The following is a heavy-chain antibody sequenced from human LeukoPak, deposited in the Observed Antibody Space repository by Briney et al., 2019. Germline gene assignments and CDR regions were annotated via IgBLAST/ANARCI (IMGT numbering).Heavy chain of an antibody. Sequence: VASVKVSCKTSGYTFDNYDVNSVRQATGPGVEWRGWIDPNSGNIGDAQTFQGRVLMATNTSMYTAYMELRGLRSEVTAIYYWARGAPVAIFGPGYDEYFEYWGQGTVVAVSS. J-gene: IGHJ4*02. D-gene: IGHD3-3*01. CDR1: GYTFDNYD. V-gene: IGHV1-8*01. CDR3: ARGAPVAIFGPGYDEYFEY. CDR2: IDPNSGNI.